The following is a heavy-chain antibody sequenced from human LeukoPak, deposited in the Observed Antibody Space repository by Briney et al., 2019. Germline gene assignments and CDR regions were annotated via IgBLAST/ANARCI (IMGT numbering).Heavy chain of an antibody. J-gene: IGHJ4*02. CDR1: GGSISSYY. V-gene: IGHV4-59*12. CDR2: IYYSGST. Sequence: SETLSLTCTVSGGSISSYYWSWIRQPPGKGLEWIGYIYYSGSTNYNPSLRSRVTISLDTSKKHFSLELSSVTAADTAVYYCARDSVLYYLDSWGQGTLVTVSS. CDR3: ARDSVLYYLDS. D-gene: IGHD2-2*02.